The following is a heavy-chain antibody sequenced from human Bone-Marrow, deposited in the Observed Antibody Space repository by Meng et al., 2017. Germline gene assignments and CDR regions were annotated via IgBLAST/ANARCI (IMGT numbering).Heavy chain of an antibody. J-gene: IGHJ6*02. CDR3: ARDLRRHGRPRYCSGGSCYYGMDV. D-gene: IGHD2-15*01. Sequence: SVKVSCKASGYTFTSYGISWVRQAPGQGLEWMGGIIPIFGTANYAQKFQGRVTITADESTSTAYMELSSLRSEDTAVYYCARDLRRHGRPRYCSGGSCYYGMDVWGQGTTVTVSS. V-gene: IGHV1-69*13. CDR1: GYTFTSYG. CDR2: IIPIFGTA.